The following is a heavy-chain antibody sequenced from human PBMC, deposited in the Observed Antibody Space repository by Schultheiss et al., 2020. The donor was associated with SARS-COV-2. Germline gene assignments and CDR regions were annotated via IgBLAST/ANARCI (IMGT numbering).Heavy chain of an antibody. J-gene: IGHJ1*01. Sequence: GGSLRLSCAASGFTFSSYAMSWVRQAPGKGPEWVSTISPSGESTYYTDSVKDRFAVSRDNSKNTLSVQLNSLRGEDTAVYYCAKESVHHRWGKEYLQDWGQGILVTVSS. CDR3: AKESVHHRWGKEYLQD. CDR1: GFTFSSYA. D-gene: IGHD4-23*01. V-gene: IGHV3-23*01. CDR2: ISPSGEST.